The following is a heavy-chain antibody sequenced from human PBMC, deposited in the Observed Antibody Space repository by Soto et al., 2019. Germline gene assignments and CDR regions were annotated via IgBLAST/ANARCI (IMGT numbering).Heavy chain of an antibody. V-gene: IGHV1-18*01. J-gene: IGHJ3*02. D-gene: IGHD7-27*01. CDR1: GYTFTSYG. Sequence: ASVKVSCKASGYTFTSYGISWVRQAPGQGLEWMGWISADTGNTKYVQKLQDRLTMTTDTSTNTVYMELRSLRSDDTAVYFCAINWGFEAFDIWGQGTMVTVSS. CDR2: ISADTGNT. CDR3: AINWGFEAFDI.